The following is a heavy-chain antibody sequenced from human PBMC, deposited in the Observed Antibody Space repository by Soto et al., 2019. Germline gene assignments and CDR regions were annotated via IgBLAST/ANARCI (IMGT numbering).Heavy chain of an antibody. D-gene: IGHD2-15*01. J-gene: IGHJ6*03. CDR1: GFTFSSYS. CDR2: ISSSSSYI. CDR3: ARRYWSGGSCSDYYYYYYMDV. Sequence: EVQLVESGGGLVKPGGSLRLSCAASGFTFSSYSMNWVRQAPGKGLEWVSSISSSSSYIYYADSVKGRFTISRDNAKNSLYRQMNSLRAEDTAVYYCARRYWSGGSCSDYYYYYYMDVWGKGTTVTGSS. V-gene: IGHV3-21*01.